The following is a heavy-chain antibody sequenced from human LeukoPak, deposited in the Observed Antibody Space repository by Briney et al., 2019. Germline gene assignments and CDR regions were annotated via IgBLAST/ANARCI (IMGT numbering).Heavy chain of an antibody. CDR1: GFTFSSYA. V-gene: IGHV3-23*01. J-gene: IGHJ4*02. Sequence: GGSLRLSCAASGFTFSSYAMSWVRQAPGKGLEWVSSISGNSGSTYYADSAKGRFTISRDNSKNTVYLQMNSLRAEDTAVYYCAKVGAWAMVGATYFDYWGQGTLVAVSS. D-gene: IGHD1-26*01. CDR3: AKVGAWAMVGATYFDY. CDR2: ISGNSGST.